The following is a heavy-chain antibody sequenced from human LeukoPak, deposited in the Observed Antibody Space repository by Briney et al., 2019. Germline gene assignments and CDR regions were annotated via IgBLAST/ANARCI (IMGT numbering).Heavy chain of an antibody. D-gene: IGHD3-10*01. CDR1: GFTFSSYS. J-gene: IGHJ4*02. V-gene: IGHV3-48*01. CDR3: ARNSGSYKMSPVY. CDR2: ISSSSSTI. Sequence: GGSLRLSCAASGFTFSSYSMNWVRQAPGKGLEWVSYISSSSSTIYYADSVKGLFTISRDNAKNSLYLQMNSLRAEDTAVYYCARNSGSYKMSPVYWGQGTLVTVSS.